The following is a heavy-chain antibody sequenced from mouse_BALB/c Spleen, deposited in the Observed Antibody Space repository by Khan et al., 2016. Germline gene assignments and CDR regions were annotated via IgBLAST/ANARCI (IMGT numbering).Heavy chain of an antibody. CDR2: ILPGRGST. J-gene: IGHJ3*01. CDR3: SRDAY. Sequence: QVQLQQSGAELMKPGASVKISCKATGYTFSSYWIAWVKERPGHGLEWIGEILPGRGSTNYNEKFKGKATFTADTSSNTAYMQRSSLTSEYSAVFDCSRDAYCGQGTGVTVSA. V-gene: IGHV1-9*01. CDR1: GYTFSSYW.